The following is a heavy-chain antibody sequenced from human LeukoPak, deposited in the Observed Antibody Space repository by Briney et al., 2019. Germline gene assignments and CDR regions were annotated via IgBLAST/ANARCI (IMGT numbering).Heavy chain of an antibody. D-gene: IGHD5-18*01. CDR2: TYYRSKWYY. CDR3: ARASYGYNDY. CDR1: GDSVSSNSAA. V-gene: IGHV6-1*01. J-gene: IGHJ4*02. Sequence: SQTLSLTCAISGDSVSSNSAACIWIRQSPSRGLEWLGRTYYRSKWYYDYAVSVRSRITINPDTSNNHFSLQLSSVTPEDTAVYYCARASYGYNDYWGQGTLVTVSS.